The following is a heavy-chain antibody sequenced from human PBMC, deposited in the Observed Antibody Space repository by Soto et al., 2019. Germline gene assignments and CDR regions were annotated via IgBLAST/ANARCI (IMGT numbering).Heavy chain of an antibody. CDR1: GGSLSSFY. D-gene: IGHD2-15*01. CDR2: IYYSGTT. J-gene: IGHJ5*02. Sequence: PSDTLSLTCTVSGGSLSSFYWSWIRQPPGKGLEWIGSIYYSGTTNYNPSLKSRVTISVDTPRNQFSLKLSSVTAADTAVYYCARDKRVDGADNWFDPWGEGTLVTVSS. CDR3: ARDKRVDGADNWFDP. V-gene: IGHV4-59*01.